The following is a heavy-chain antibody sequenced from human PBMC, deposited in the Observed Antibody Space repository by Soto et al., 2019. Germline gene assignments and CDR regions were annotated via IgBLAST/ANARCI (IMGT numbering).Heavy chain of an antibody. CDR3: GRLEGLATISYYFDY. CDR2: IYYSGST. V-gene: IGHV4-39*01. J-gene: IGHJ4*02. D-gene: IGHD3-9*01. CDR1: GGPFSLTSYS. Sequence: PGTLSLTSTVPGGPFSLTSYSWGWIRQRTGKGLEWIGSIYYSGSTNYNPSLKSRFTISVDTSKNQFCLQLRSLSAADTAVYYCGRLEGLATISYYFDYWGQGALVTGSS.